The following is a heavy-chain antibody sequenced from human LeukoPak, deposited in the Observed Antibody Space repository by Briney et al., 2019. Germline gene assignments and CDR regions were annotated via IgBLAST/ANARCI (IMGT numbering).Heavy chain of an antibody. J-gene: IGHJ3*02. CDR2: IGDGGGSST. Sequence: PGGSLRLSCAASGFTFSSYAMSWVRQAPGKGLEWVSGIGDGGGSSTYYADSVKGRFTISRDNSKNTVYLQMNSLRAEDTAVYYCAKDDGTYYYGSGNYCDIWGQGTMVTVSS. CDR1: GFTFSSYA. V-gene: IGHV3-23*01. D-gene: IGHD3-10*01. CDR3: AKDDGTYYYGSGNYCDI.